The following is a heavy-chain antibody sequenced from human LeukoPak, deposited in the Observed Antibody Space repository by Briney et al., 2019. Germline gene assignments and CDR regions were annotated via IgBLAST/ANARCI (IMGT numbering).Heavy chain of an antibody. CDR2: IIPIFGTA. V-gene: IGHV1-69*05. Sequence: SVKVSCKASGGTFSSYAISRVRQAPGQGLEWMGRIIPIFGTANYAQKFQGRVTITTDESTSTAYMELSSLRSEDTAVYYCARSHYGDPIYDYWGQGTLVTVSS. D-gene: IGHD4-17*01. CDR1: GGTFSSYA. CDR3: ARSHYGDPIYDY. J-gene: IGHJ4*02.